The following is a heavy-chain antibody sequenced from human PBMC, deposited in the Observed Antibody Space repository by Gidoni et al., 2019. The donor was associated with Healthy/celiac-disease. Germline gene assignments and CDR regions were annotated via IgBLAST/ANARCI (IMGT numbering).Heavy chain of an antibody. CDR1: GFPFSSYG. CDR2: ISYDGSNK. CDR3: AKDGSTYYDILTGYNYFDY. D-gene: IGHD3-9*01. J-gene: IGHJ4*02. V-gene: IGHV3-30*18. Sequence: QVQLVESGGGVVQPGRSLRLSCAASGFPFSSYGMHWVRQAPGKGLEWVAVISYDGSNKYYADSVKGRFTISRDNSKNTLYLQMNSLRAEDTAVYYCAKDGSTYYDILTGYNYFDYWGQGTLVTVSS.